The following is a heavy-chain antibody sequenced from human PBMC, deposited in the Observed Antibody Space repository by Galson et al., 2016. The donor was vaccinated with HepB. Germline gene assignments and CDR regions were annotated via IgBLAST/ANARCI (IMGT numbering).Heavy chain of an antibody. CDR1: GFTFSDYA. V-gene: IGHV3-23*01. J-gene: IGHJ4*02. D-gene: IGHD3-3*01. Sequence: SLRLSCAASGFTFSDYAMSWVRQAPGKGLEGVSTMSGSGDNTYYADSVKGRFTISRDNSKHTQSLQMNSLRAEDTAVYYCAKDLITIFGVVDWRYSWGQGTLVTVSS. CDR2: MSGSGDNT. CDR3: AKDLITIFGVVDWRYS.